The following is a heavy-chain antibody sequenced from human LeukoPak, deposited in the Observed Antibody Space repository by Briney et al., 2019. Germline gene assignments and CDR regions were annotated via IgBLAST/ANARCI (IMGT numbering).Heavy chain of an antibody. J-gene: IGHJ4*02. CDR1: GGSISSYY. CDR3: ARDQYYYDSSGYLFDY. CDR2: IHTRST. Sequence: PSETLSLTCTVSGGSISSYYWSWIRQPAGKGLEWIGRIHTRSTNYNPSLKSRVTMSVDTSKNQFSLKLSSVTAADTAVYYCARDQYYYDSSGYLFDYWGQGTLVTVSS. V-gene: IGHV4-4*07. D-gene: IGHD3-22*01.